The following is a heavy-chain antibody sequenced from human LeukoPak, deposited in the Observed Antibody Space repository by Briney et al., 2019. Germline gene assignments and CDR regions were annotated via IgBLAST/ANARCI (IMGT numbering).Heavy chain of an antibody. D-gene: IGHD2-21*02. V-gene: IGHV1-2*02. CDR2: INPTSGGT. CDR3: GRVAYCGSGCYYYFDY. Sequence: ASVKVSCKASGYTFTDNYIHWVRQAPGQGLEWMGWINPTSGGTSYGQKFQGKVPVPRHPSISTAYMELSRLTSDDTAVYYCGRVAYCGSGCYYYFDYWGQGTLVTVSS. J-gene: IGHJ4*02. CDR1: GYTFTDNY.